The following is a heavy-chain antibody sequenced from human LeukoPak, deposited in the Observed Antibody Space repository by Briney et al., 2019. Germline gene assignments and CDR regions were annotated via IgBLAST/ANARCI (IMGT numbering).Heavy chain of an antibody. V-gene: IGHV3-48*01. CDR1: RFIFSSYS. CDR2: ISSSSSTI. D-gene: IGHD3-22*01. Sequence: GGSLTLFCAVSRFIFSSYSMNWVRQAPERGREGFSYISSSSSTIFYADSVKGRFTISRDNSKNTLYLQMNSLRAEDTAVYYCAKDERPAHATYYYDSSGYSHPDYWGQGTLVTVSS. J-gene: IGHJ4*02. CDR3: AKDERPAHATYYYDSSGYSHPDY.